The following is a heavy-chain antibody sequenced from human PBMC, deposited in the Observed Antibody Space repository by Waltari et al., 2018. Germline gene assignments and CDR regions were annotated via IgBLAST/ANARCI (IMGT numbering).Heavy chain of an antibody. J-gene: IGHJ6*02. D-gene: IGHD3-3*01. CDR1: DGSFSGNY. CDR3: ARERGDFWSGYYGMDV. Sequence: QVPLQQWGAGLLKPSETLSITWPVHDGSFSGNYWSCTGQPPGKGLEWIGETSHSGRTNYNPSLKSRVTISVDTSKNQFSLKLGSVTAADTAVYYCARERGDFWSGYYGMDVWGQGTTVTVSS. V-gene: IGHV4-34*01. CDR2: TSHSGRT.